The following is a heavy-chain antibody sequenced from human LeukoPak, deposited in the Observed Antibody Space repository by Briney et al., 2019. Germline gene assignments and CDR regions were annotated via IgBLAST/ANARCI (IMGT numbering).Heavy chain of an antibody. J-gene: IGHJ6*02. Sequence: PSETLSLTCTVSGGSISGYYWSWIRQSAGKGLEWMGRIYSSGTTNYNPSLQSRATMSVDTSKNHLSLNLSSVTAADTAVYYCARGDSTNQDGDYYGLDVWGQGTTVTVSS. CDR2: IYSSGTT. D-gene: IGHD5/OR15-5a*01. V-gene: IGHV4-4*07. CDR3: ARGDSTNQDGDYYGLDV. CDR1: GGSISGYY.